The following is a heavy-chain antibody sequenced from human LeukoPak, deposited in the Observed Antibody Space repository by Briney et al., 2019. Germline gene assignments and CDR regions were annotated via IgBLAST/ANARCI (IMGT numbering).Heavy chain of an antibody. CDR1: GFTFSDYY. Sequence: GGSPRLSCAATGFTFSDYYMSWIRQAPGKGLEWVSYISSSGSTIYYADSVKGRFTISRDNAKNSLYLQMNSLRAEDTAVYYCARGHDYGDYEGAFDIWGQGTMVTVSS. CDR2: ISSSGSTI. V-gene: IGHV3-11*01. CDR3: ARGHDYGDYEGAFDI. J-gene: IGHJ3*02. D-gene: IGHD4-17*01.